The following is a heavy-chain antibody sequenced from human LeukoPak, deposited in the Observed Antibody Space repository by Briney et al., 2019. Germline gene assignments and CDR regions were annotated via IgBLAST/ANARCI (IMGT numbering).Heavy chain of an antibody. CDR3: ARPYCSSTSCYAGHYYYYMDV. CDR2: MNPNSGNT. D-gene: IGHD2-2*01. CDR1: GGTFSSYA. J-gene: IGHJ6*03. Sequence: ASVKVSCKASGGTFSSYAISWVRQAPGQGLEWMGWMNPNSGNTGYAQKFQGRVTMTRNTSISTAYMELSSLRSEDTAVYYCARPYCSSTSCYAGHYYYYMDVWGKGTTVTISS. V-gene: IGHV1-8*02.